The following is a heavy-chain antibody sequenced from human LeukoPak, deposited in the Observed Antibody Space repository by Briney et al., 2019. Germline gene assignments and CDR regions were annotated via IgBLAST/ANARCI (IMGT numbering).Heavy chain of an antibody. CDR2: ISRSGSII. CDR1: GYTFSSYE. J-gene: IGHJ4*02. V-gene: IGHV3-48*03. CDR3: ARRGDY. Sequence: GGSLRLSCAASGYTFSSYEMNWVRQAPGKGLEWVSYISRSGSIIYYADSVKGRFTISRDNAKNSLYLQMNSLRAEDTAVYYCARRGDYWGQGTLVTVSS.